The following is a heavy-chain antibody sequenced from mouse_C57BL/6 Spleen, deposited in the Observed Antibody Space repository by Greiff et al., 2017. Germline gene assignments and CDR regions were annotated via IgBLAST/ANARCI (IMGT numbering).Heavy chain of an antibody. Sequence: QVQLKQPGAELVKPGASVKMSCKASGYTFTSYWITWVKQRPGQGLEWIGDIYPGSGSTNYNEKFKSKATLTVDTSSSTAYMQLSSLTSEDSAVYYCASRRDYDYDGPLDYWGQGTTLTVSS. CDR1: GYTFTSYW. J-gene: IGHJ2*01. V-gene: IGHV1-55*01. CDR3: ASRRDYDYDGPLDY. CDR2: IYPGSGST. D-gene: IGHD2-4*01.